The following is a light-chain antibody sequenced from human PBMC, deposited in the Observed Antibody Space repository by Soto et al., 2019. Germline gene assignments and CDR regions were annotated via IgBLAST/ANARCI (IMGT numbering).Light chain of an antibody. CDR3: QQSYSTPGT. Sequence: DIQMTQSPSSLSASVGDRVTVTCRASQSISTYLNWYQQKPGKAPNLLIYAASTLQSGVPSRFSGSGSGTDFTLTISSLQPEDFATYYCQQSYSTPGTFGQGANVEI. V-gene: IGKV1-39*01. CDR1: QSISTY. CDR2: AAS. J-gene: IGKJ1*01.